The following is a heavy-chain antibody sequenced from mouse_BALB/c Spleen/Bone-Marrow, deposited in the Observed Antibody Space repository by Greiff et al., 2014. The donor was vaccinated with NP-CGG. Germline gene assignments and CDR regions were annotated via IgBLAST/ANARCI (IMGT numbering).Heavy chain of an antibody. CDR3: ARQYGNFGVMDY. D-gene: IGHD2-1*01. J-gene: IGHJ4*01. Sequence: EVQRVESGGDLVKPGGSLKLSCAASGFTFSKYGMSWVRQTPDKRLEWVANISSGGSYTYYPDSVKGRVTISRDNAKNTLYLQMSSLKSEDTAMYYCARQYGNFGVMDYWGQGTSVTVSS. CDR2: ISSGGSYT. CDR1: GFTFSKYG. V-gene: IGHV5-6*01.